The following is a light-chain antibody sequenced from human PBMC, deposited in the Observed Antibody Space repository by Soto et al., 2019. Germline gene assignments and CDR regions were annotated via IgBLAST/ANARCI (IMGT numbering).Light chain of an antibody. Sequence: DIQMTQSPSSVSASVGDRVTITCRASQGISSWLAWYQQEPGQAPKLLIYKASSLESGVPSRFSGSGSGTEFTLTISSLQPDDFATYYCQQYNSYSRTFGQGTKVDI. J-gene: IGKJ1*01. V-gene: IGKV1-5*03. CDR3: QQYNSYSRT. CDR2: KAS. CDR1: QGISSW.